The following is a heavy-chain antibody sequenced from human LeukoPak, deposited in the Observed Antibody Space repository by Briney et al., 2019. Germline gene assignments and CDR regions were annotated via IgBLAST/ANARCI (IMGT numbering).Heavy chain of an antibody. V-gene: IGHV3-53*01. CDR3: AREGYDSSGYDAFDI. Sequence: GGSLRLSCAASGFTVSSNYMSWVRQAPGKGLEWVAVIYSGGSTYYADSVKGRFTISRDNSKNTLYLQMNRLSAEDTAVYYCAREGYDSSGYDAFDIWGQGTMVTVSS. D-gene: IGHD3-22*01. CDR2: IYSGGST. J-gene: IGHJ3*02. CDR1: GFTVSSNY.